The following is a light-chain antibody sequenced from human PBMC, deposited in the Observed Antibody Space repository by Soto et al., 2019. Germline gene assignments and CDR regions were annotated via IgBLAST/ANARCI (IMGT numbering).Light chain of an antibody. V-gene: IGKV3-15*01. Sequence: EVVMTQSPATLSVSPWERVTLSCRASQSISSNLAWYQQKPGQAPRLLISGASTRATGIPGRFSGSGSGTEFTLTISSLQSEDSAVYYCQQYGSWPPITFGQGTDWRL. CDR1: QSISSN. CDR3: QQYGSWPPIT. J-gene: IGKJ5*01. CDR2: GAS.